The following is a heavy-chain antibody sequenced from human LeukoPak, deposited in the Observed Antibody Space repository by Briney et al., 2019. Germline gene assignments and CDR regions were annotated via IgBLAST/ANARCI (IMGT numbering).Heavy chain of an antibody. Sequence: GGSLRLSCAACGFTFSKDAMRWVRQAPGKGGEWGSTISADANNKQYQDSVKGRFTISRDNSKNTLYLQMSRLSSDDTAIYYCAKDLGKNGHEIFDYWGQGTLVAVSS. CDR3: AKDLGKNGHEIFDY. J-gene: IGHJ4*02. CDR2: ISADANNK. V-gene: IGHV3-23*01. D-gene: IGHD1-1*01. CDR1: GFTFSKDA.